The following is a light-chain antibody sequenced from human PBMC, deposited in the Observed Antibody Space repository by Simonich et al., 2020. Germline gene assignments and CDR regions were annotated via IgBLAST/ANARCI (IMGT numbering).Light chain of an antibody. CDR1: QGIINY. Sequence: DIQMTQSPSSLSASVGDRVTITCRASQGIINYLAWYQQKPGKVPKLLIYAASPLKSGVPSRFSGSGSGTYFTLTNSSRQPEDVATYYCQKYNSAPWTFGQGTKVEIK. CDR3: QKYNSAPWT. CDR2: AAS. J-gene: IGKJ1*01. V-gene: IGKV1-27*01.